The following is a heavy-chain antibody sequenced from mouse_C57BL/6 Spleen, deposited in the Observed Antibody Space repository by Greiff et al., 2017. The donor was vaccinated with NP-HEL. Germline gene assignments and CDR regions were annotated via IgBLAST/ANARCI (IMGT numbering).Heavy chain of an antibody. Sequence: EVRLVESGGGLVKPGGSLKLSCAASGFTFSDYGMHWVRQAPEKGLEWVAYISSGSSTIYYADTVKGRFTISRDNAKNTLFLQMTSPRSEDTAMYYCARGPLQYYGSSYGYFDVWGTGTTVTVSS. CDR1: GFTFSDYG. J-gene: IGHJ1*03. D-gene: IGHD1-1*01. CDR2: ISSGSSTI. CDR3: ARGPLQYYGSSYGYFDV. V-gene: IGHV5-17*01.